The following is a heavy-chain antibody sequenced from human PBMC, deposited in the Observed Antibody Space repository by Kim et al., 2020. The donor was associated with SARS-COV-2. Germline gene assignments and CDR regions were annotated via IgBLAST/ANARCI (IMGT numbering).Heavy chain of an antibody. V-gene: IGHV3-33*01. CDR2: KK. J-gene: IGHJ4*02. Sequence: KKNYADPVEGRFTITRDNSKNTLYLQMNSLRDDDTAVYYCARGTTSYFDYWGQGTLVTVSS. CDR3: ARGTTSYFDY. D-gene: IGHD1-1*01.